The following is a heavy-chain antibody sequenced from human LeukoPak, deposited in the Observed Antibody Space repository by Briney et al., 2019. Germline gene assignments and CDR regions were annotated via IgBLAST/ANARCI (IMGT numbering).Heavy chain of an antibody. V-gene: IGHV3-7*03. J-gene: IGHJ6*02. Sequence: GGSLRLSCAASGFTFRTYWMSWVRQAPGKGLEWVAKIKQDGSEKYYVDSVKGRFTISRDNAENSLYLQMNSLRAEDTAVYYCARDWRIRRMGYGMDVWGQGTTVTVSS. CDR1: GFTFRTYW. CDR2: IKQDGSEK. CDR3: ARDWRIRRMGYGMDV. D-gene: IGHD3-16*01.